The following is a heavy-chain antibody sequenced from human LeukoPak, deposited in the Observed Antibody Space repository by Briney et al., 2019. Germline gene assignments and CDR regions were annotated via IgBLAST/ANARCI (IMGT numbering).Heavy chain of an antibody. CDR3: ASLHMGITIFGVVSSRENAFDI. CDR2: INPNSGGT. Sequence: SVKVSCKASGYTFTGYYMHWVRQAPGQGIEWMGWINPNSGGTNYAQKFQGRVTMTRETSISTAYMELSRLRSDDTAVYYCASLHMGITIFGVVSSRENAFDIWGQGTMVTVSS. J-gene: IGHJ3*02. V-gene: IGHV1-2*02. D-gene: IGHD3-3*01. CDR1: GYTFTGYY.